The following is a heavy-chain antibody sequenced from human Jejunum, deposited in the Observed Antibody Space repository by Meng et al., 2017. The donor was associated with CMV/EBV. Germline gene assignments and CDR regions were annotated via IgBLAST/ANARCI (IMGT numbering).Heavy chain of an antibody. CDR1: GFTLSCYS. V-gene: IGHV3-21*01. CDR2: ISSRSNYL. J-gene: IGHJ4*02. D-gene: IGHD6-6*01. Sequence: SAASGFTLSCYSLNWVRQAPVTGLEWVSYISSRSNYLHYSDSVKGRFTISTDNAKNSLFLQMNSLRAEDTGVYYCARGLDSSSDYWGQGIMVTVSS. CDR3: ARGLDSSSDY.